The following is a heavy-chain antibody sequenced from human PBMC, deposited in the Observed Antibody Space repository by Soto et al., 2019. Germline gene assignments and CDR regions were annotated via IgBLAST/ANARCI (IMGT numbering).Heavy chain of an antibody. CDR2: LFSGGVST. V-gene: IGHV3-23*03. D-gene: IGHD2-8*01. J-gene: IGHJ4*02. CDR3: ARDRQPDAIWTFDY. Sequence: GGSLILSCSASGFMISAYTMGWVRLAPGKGLEWVASLFSGGVSTRYADSVTGRFTISRDNSKNMLYLQMNSLGVDDTAVYYCARDRQPDAIWTFDYWGRGILVTVSS. CDR1: GFMISAYT.